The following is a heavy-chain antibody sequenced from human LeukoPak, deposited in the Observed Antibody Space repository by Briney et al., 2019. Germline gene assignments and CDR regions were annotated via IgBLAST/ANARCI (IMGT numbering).Heavy chain of an antibody. CDR1: GGSISSYY. J-gene: IGHJ4*02. CDR2: IYYSGST. CDR3: ARRYYYGYFDY. D-gene: IGHD3-10*01. V-gene: IGHV4-59*08. Sequence: SETLSLTCTVSGGSISSYYWSWIRQPPGKGLEWIGYIYYSGSTNYNPSLKSRVTISVDTSKNQFSLKLSSVTAADTAVYYCARRYYYGYFDYWGQGTLVTVSS.